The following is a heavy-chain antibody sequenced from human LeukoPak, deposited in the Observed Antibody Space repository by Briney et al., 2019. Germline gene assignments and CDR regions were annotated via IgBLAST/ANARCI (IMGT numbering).Heavy chain of an antibody. CDR2: ISSSGSTI. CDR1: GFTFSSYW. D-gene: IGHD3-3*01. J-gene: IGHJ3*02. V-gene: IGHV3-48*04. Sequence: GGSLRLSCAASGFTFSSYWMSWVRQAPGKGLEWVSYISSSGSTIYYADSVKGRFTISRDNAKNSLYLQMNSLRAEDTAVYYCARDQELRFLEWLSPINDAFDIWGQGTMVTVSS. CDR3: ARDQELRFLEWLSPINDAFDI.